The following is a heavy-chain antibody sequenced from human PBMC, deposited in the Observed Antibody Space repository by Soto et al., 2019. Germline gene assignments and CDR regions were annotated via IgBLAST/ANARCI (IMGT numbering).Heavy chain of an antibody. CDR2: IIPIFGTA. D-gene: IGHD4-17*01. V-gene: IGHV1-69*01. CDR1: GGTFSSYA. Sequence: QVQLVQSGAEVKKPGSSVKVSCKASGGTFSSYAISWVRQAPGQGLEWMGGIIPIFGTANYAQKFQGRVTITADERTSTAYMELSSLRSEDRGGYYCGRGRSGGDYDGGAGYFDYWGQGTLVTVSS. CDR3: GRGRSGGDYDGGAGYFDY. J-gene: IGHJ4*02.